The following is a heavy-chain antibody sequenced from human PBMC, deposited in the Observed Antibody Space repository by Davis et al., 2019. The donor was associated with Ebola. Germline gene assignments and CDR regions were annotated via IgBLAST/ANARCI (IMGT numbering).Heavy chain of an antibody. J-gene: IGHJ4*02. CDR3: ARASNLRGDY. D-gene: IGHD3-16*01. V-gene: IGHV1-2*06. CDR1: GYTFTNYY. Sequence: ASVKVSCKASGYTFTNYYMHWVRQHPGQGLEWMGRLNPNSGGTNYAQKFQGSVTMTRDTSISTAYMELSRLRYDDTAVYYCARASNLRGDYWGQGTLVTVSS. CDR2: LNPNSGGT.